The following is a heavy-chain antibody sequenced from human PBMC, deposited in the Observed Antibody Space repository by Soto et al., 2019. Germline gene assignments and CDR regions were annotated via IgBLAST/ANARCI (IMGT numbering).Heavy chain of an antibody. D-gene: IGHD6-13*01. V-gene: IGHV3-30*03. CDR3: XXXXXXXXXXXXSWYGLDS. J-gene: IGHJ4*02. CDR1: GFTFSTFG. Sequence: QVHLVESGGGVVQPGRSLRLSCAGSGFTFSTFGMHWVRQGPGKGLEWVAIISHDANTEYYADSVKGRFSISRDNSKXXXXXXXXXXXXXXXXXXXXXXXXXXXXXXXXSWYGLDSWGQGTVVTVSS. CDR2: ISHDANTE.